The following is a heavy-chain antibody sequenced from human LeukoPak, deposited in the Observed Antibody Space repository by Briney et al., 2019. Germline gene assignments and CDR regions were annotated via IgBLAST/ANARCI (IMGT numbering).Heavy chain of an antibody. CDR1: GYGFISYW. Sequence: GESLKIFSKTSGYGFISYWIGSLSQMPGKGLEWMGIISPGHSGTRYSPSFQGQVTISADKSISTAYLQWSTLTASDTAMYYCARRISAAEMIDYGGRGTLVTVSS. D-gene: IGHD6-13*01. CDR2: ISPGHSGT. V-gene: IGHV5-51*01. CDR3: ARRISAAEMIDY. J-gene: IGHJ4*02.